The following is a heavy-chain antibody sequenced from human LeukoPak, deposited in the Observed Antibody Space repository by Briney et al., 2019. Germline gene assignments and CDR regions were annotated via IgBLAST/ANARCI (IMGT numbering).Heavy chain of an antibody. CDR2: INPSGGST. V-gene: IGHV1-46*01. J-gene: IGHJ4*02. D-gene: IGHD3-10*01. CDR3: ARVGYYGSGSYGGPDY. Sequence: ASVTVSCTASGYTFTSYYMHWVRQAPGQGLERMGIINPSGGSTSYAQKFQGRVTMTRDTSTSTVYMELSSLRSEDTAVYYCARVGYYGSGSYGGPDYWGQGTLVTVSS. CDR1: GYTFTSYY.